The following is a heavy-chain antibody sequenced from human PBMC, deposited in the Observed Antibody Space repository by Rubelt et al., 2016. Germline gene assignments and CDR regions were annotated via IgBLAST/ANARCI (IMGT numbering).Heavy chain of an antibody. CDR1: GGSISSSSYY. J-gene: IGHJ4*02. V-gene: IGHV4-39*07. CDR3: ARGWGGGSGFVVMVDH. D-gene: IGHD3-22*01. Sequence: QLQLQESGPGLVKPSETLSLTCTVSGGSISSSSYYWGWICQPPGKGLQWIGSIFYTGSTYYNPSPKGVFTIQVDTSKNQFYRKRNSVTAADSAVYYWARGWGGGSGFVVMVDHWGQGTLVSVSS. CDR2: IFYTGST.